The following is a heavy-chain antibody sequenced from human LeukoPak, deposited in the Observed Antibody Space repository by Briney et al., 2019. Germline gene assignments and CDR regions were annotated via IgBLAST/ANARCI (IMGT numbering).Heavy chain of an antibody. V-gene: IGHV1-18*01. J-gene: IGHJ4*02. CDR2: ISAYNGNT. Sequence: ASVKVSYKASGYTFTSYGISWVRQAPGQGLEWMGWISAYNGNTNYAQKLQGRVTMTTDTSTSTAYMELRSLRSDDTAVYYCAREKGKSRTTPVHPFDYWGQGTLVTVSS. CDR1: GYTFTSYG. D-gene: IGHD1-1*01. CDR3: AREKGKSRTTPVHPFDY.